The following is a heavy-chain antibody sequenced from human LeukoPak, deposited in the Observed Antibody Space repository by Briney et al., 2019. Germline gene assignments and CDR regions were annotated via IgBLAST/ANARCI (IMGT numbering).Heavy chain of an antibody. D-gene: IGHD3-3*01. CDR2: INAGNGNT. V-gene: IGHV1-3*01. Sequence: ASVKVSCKASGYTFTSYAMHWVRQAPGQRLEWMGWINAGNGNTKYSQKFQGRVTMTRDTSISTAYMELSRLRSDDTAVYYCARGGPITIFGVVKEGDYWGQGTLVTVSS. CDR1: GYTFTSYA. J-gene: IGHJ4*02. CDR3: ARGGPITIFGVVKEGDY.